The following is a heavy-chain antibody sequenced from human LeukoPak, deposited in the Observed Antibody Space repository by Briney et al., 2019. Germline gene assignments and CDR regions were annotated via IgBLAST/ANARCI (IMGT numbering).Heavy chain of an antibody. J-gene: IGHJ4*02. V-gene: IGHV3-23*01. Sequence: GGSLRLSCAASGFTFSSYAMSWVHQAPGKGLEWVSAISGSGGSTYYADSVKGRFTISRDNSKNTLYLQMNSLRAEDTAVYYCAKVYSNNLTPFDYWGQGTLVTVSS. D-gene: IGHD4-11*01. CDR1: GFTFSSYA. CDR2: ISGSGGST. CDR3: AKVYSNNLTPFDY.